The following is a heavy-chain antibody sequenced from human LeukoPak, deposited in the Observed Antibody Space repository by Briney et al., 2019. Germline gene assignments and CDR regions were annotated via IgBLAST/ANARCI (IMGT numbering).Heavy chain of an antibody. J-gene: IGHJ4*02. Sequence: GGSLRLSCAASGFTFSSYAMHWVRQAPGKGLEWVAVISYDETNKYYADSVQGRFTISRDNSKNTFYLQMNSLRAEDTAVYYCAKDRSAVATSIHEGWGQATLVTVSS. CDR3: AKDRSAVATSIHEG. V-gene: IGHV3-30*04. CDR2: ISYDETNK. D-gene: IGHD2-21*02. CDR1: GFTFSSYA.